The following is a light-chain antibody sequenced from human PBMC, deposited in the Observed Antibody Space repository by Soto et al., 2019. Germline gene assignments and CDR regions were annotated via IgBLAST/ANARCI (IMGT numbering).Light chain of an antibody. CDR3: QQRNNWPLT. J-gene: IGKJ4*01. CDR1: ESVSIY. Sequence: ETVLTDSPATLSLSLWEIATVSCRANESVSIYLAWYQQKPGQAPRLLIHDASKRATGIPARFSGSGSGTDFTLTIGSLEPEDFAVHYCQQRNNWPLTFGGGTKVDIK. CDR2: DAS. V-gene: IGKV3-11*01.